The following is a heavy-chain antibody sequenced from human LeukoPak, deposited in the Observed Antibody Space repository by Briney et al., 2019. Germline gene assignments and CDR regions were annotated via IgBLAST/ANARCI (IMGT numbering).Heavy chain of an antibody. V-gene: IGHV4-31*03. CDR1: GGSISNAGYY. J-gene: IGHJ4*02. CDR3: ARVEAATTNPRFDY. D-gene: IGHD5-24*01. CDR2: IYYSGST. Sequence: PSQTLSLTCTVSGGSISNAGYYWSWIRQHPGKGLEWIGYIYYSGSTYYNPSLKSRVTISVDTAKNQFSLELSSVTAADTAVYYCARVEAATTNPRFDYWGQGTLVTVSS.